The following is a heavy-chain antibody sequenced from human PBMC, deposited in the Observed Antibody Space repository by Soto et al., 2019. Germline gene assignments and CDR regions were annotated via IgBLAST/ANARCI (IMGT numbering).Heavy chain of an antibody. CDR2: ISYDGSNK. D-gene: IGHD4-17*01. V-gene: IGHV3-30-3*01. CDR1: GFTFSSYA. CDR3: ARAHDYGGRFDY. J-gene: IGHJ4*02. Sequence: PGGSLRLSCAASGFTFSSYAMHWVRQAPGKGLEWVAVISYDGSNKYYADSVKGRFTISRDNSKNTLYLQMNSLRAEDTAVYYCARAHDYGGRFDYWGQGTPVTVSS.